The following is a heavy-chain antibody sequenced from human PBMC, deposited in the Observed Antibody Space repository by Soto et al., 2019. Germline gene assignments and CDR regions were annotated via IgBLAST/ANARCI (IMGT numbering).Heavy chain of an antibody. CDR2: INSDGSST. D-gene: IGHD6-13*01. V-gene: IGHV3-74*01. Sequence: GGSLRLSCAASGFTFSSFWMHWVRQAPGKGLVWVSRINSDGSSTSYADSVKGRFTISRDNAKNTLYLQMNSLRAEDTAVYYCASRIAAAGIEPFSFDYWGQGTLVTVSS. J-gene: IGHJ4*02. CDR3: ASRIAAAGIEPFSFDY. CDR1: GFTFSSFW.